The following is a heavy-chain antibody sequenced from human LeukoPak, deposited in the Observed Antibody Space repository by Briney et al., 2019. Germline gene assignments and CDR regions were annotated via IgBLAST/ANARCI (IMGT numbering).Heavy chain of an antibody. Sequence: ASVKVSCKASGYTFTGYYMHWVRQAPGQGLERMGWINPNSGGTNYAQKFQGRVTMTRDTSISTAYMELSRLRSDDTAVYYCAREFWSGYYPDYWGQGTLVTVSS. CDR3: AREFWSGYYPDY. V-gene: IGHV1-2*02. J-gene: IGHJ4*02. CDR1: GYTFTGYY. D-gene: IGHD3-3*01. CDR2: INPNSGGT.